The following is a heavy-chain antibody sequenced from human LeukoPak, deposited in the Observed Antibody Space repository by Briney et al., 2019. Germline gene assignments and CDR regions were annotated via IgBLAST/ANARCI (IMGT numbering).Heavy chain of an antibody. V-gene: IGHV3-30*04. CDR3: AKLLNSGYDFDY. D-gene: IGHD5-12*01. CDR1: GFTFSSYA. CDR2: ISYDGSNK. Sequence: GRSLRLSCAASGFTFSSYAMHWVRQAPGKGLEWVAVISYDGSNKYYADSVKGRFTISRDNSKSTLYLQMNSLRAEDTAVYYCAKLLNSGYDFDYWGRGTLVTVSS. J-gene: IGHJ4*02.